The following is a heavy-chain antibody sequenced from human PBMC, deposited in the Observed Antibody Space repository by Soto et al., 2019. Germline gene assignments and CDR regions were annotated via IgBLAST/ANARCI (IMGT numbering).Heavy chain of an antibody. CDR2: VITISETI. J-gene: IGHJ6*02. D-gene: IGHD2-2*01. Sequence: QVQLVQSGAEVTKPGSSVKVSCKASGGTFSSYAISWVRQAPGQGLELMGGVITISETINYGQRFKGRVTITADESKSTAYMELSSLRSEDTAVYYCARSQGSSTSLEIYYYSSYAMDVWGQGTKVTVS. CDR1: GGTFSSYA. CDR3: ARSQGSSTSLEIYYYSSYAMDV. V-gene: IGHV1-69*01.